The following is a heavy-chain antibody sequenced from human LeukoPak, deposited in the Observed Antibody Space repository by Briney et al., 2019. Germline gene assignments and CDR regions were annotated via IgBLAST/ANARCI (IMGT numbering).Heavy chain of an antibody. CDR2: IYHSGST. V-gene: IGHV4-30-2*01. CDR1: GGSISSGGYY. Sequence: PSQTLSLTCTVSGGSISSGGYYWSWIRQPPGKGLEWIGYIYHSGSTYYNPSLKSRVTISVDRSKNQFSLKLSSVTAADTAVYYCARDGPNWGTLDYWGQGTLVTVSS. D-gene: IGHD7-27*01. J-gene: IGHJ4*02. CDR3: ARDGPNWGTLDY.